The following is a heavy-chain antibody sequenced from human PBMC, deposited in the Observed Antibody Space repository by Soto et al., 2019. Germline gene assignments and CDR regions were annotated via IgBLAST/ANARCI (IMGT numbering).Heavy chain of an antibody. V-gene: IGHV3-48*01. D-gene: IGHD4-17*01. CDR1: GFTFSSYS. CDR2: ISSSSSTI. CDR3: ASLDYGDYTNWFDP. J-gene: IGHJ5*02. Sequence: GGSLRLSCAASGFTFSSYSMNWVRQAPGKGQEWVSYISSSSSTIYYADSVKGRFTISRDNSKNSLYLQMNSLRAEDTAVYYCASLDYGDYTNWFDPWGQGTLVTVSS.